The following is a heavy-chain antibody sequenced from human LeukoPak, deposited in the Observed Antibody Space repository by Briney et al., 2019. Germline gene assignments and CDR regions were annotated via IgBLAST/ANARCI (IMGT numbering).Heavy chain of an antibody. J-gene: IGHJ6*02. CDR1: GFTFSSYW. Sequence: GGSLRLSCAASGFTFSSYWTSWVRQAPGKGLEWVANIKQDGSEKYYVDSVKGRFTISRDNAKNSLYLQMNSLRAEDTAVYYCARDPVRQQLVPLLSYYYGMDVWGPGTTVTVSS. V-gene: IGHV3-7*01. D-gene: IGHD6-13*01. CDR2: IKQDGSEK. CDR3: ARDPVRQQLVPLLSYYYGMDV.